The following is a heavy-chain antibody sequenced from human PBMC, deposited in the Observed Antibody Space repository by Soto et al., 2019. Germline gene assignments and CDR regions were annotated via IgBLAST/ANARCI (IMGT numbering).Heavy chain of an antibody. J-gene: IGHJ4*02. CDR3: AKDTPMVGYYFEY. V-gene: IGHV3-23*01. CDR2: ISNSGGST. CDR1: GFTFSIYA. D-gene: IGHD5-18*01. Sequence: GGSLRLSCAASGFTFSIYAVSWVRQAPGKGLEWVSAISNSGGSTYYADSVRGRFTISRDNSKNTLYLQMNSLRAEDTAVYYCAKDTPMVGYYFEYWGRGSLVIVSS.